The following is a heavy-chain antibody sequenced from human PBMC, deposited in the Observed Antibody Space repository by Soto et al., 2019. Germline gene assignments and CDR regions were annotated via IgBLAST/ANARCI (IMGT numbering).Heavy chain of an antibody. D-gene: IGHD2-2*01. Sequence: ASVKVSCKVSGYTLTELSMHWVRQAPGKGLEWMGGFDPEDGETIYAQKFQGRVTMTEDTSTDTAYMELSSLRSEDTAVYYCATGDYCSSTSCHFDYWGQGTLVTVSS. CDR3: ATGDYCSSTSCHFDY. V-gene: IGHV1-24*01. CDR2: FDPEDGET. J-gene: IGHJ4*02. CDR1: GYTLTELS.